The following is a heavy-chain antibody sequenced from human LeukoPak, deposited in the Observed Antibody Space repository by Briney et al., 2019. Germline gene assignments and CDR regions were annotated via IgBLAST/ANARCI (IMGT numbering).Heavy chain of an antibody. V-gene: IGHV4-39*07. Sequence: SETLSLTCTVTGGSITSNPYYWGWIRQRPGKGLEWIGSISFDGNSYYDPSLKSRVTVSRDTSKNQFSLKVNSVTAADTAVYYCAMINGVIWGQGTRVTVSS. CDR1: GGSITSNPYY. CDR3: AMINGVI. D-gene: IGHD3-10*01. CDR2: ISFDGNS. J-gene: IGHJ4*02.